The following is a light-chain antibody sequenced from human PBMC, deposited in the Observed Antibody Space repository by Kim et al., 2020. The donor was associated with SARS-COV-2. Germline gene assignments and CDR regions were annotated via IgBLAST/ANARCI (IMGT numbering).Light chain of an antibody. CDR3: QQYINWPPFT. Sequence: SPGETATLSCRASQSVSNNLAWYQQKPGQAPRLLIYAASTRATDIPARFSGSGSGTEFTLTISSLQSEDFAVYYCQQYINWPPFTFGGGTKVDIK. J-gene: IGKJ4*01. CDR1: QSVSNN. CDR2: AAS. V-gene: IGKV3-15*01.